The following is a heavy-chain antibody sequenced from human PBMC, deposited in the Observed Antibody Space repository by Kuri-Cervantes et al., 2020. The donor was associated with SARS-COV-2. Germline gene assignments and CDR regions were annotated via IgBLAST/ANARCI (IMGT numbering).Heavy chain of an antibody. V-gene: IGHV3-48*01. CDR3: ARANVRAILSYYYYYGMDV. J-gene: IGHJ6*02. CDR1: GFTFSSYS. CDR2: ISSSRTTI. Sequence: GESLKISCAASGFTFSSYSMNWVRQAPGKGLEWVSYISSSRTTIYYADSVKGRFTISRDNAKNSLYLQMNSLRAEDTAVYYCARANVRAILSYYYYYGMDVWGQGTTVTVSS. D-gene: IGHD3-16*02.